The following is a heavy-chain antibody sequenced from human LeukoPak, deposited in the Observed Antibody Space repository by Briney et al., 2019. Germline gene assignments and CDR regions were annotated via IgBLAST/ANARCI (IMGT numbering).Heavy chain of an antibody. J-gene: IGHJ4*02. CDR2: IYHSGST. D-gene: IGHD6-13*01. CDR3: AIRTVAAGIWSCAL. Sequence: SGTLSLTCAVPGGSIRSGNWCSWVRQAPGKGLEWIGEIYHSGSTNYNPSLKSRVTISVDKSKNQFSLNLSSMTAGVTAVYYCAIRTVAAGIWSCALGGQGTLVTVSS. V-gene: IGHV4-4*02. CDR1: GGSIRSGNW.